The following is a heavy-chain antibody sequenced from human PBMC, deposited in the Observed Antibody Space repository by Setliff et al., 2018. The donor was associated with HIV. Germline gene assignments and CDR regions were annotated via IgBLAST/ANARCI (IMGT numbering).Heavy chain of an antibody. V-gene: IGHV4-34*01. Sequence: SETLSLTCTVSGGSISSGYYWSWIRQPPGKGLEWLGEIDHTGSTNYNLSLKSRITMSADPSKNQFSLKVRSVIAADTALYYCARGRNYGSPYFYYMDVWATGTTVTVSS. CDR2: IDHTGST. CDR1: GGSISSGYY. D-gene: IGHD3-10*01. CDR3: ARGRNYGSPYFYYMDV. J-gene: IGHJ6*03.